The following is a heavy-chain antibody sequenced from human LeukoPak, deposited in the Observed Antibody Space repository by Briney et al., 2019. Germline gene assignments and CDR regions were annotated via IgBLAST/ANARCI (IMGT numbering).Heavy chain of an antibody. J-gene: IGHJ3*02. CDR3: ARHRSVGASNPDPFNI. CDR2: IYPGDSDT. D-gene: IGHD1-26*01. CDR1: GYSFTNYW. Sequence: GESLKISCKGSGYSFTNYWIGWVRQMPGKGLEWMAIIYPGDSDTRYSPSLQGQVTISADKSISTAYLQWSSLKASDTAMYYCARHRSVGASNPDPFNIWRQGTMVTVSS. V-gene: IGHV5-51*01.